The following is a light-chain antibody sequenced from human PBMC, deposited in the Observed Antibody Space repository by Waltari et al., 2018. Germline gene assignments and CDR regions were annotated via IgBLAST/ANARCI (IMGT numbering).Light chain of an antibody. Sequence: DVQMTQSPSTLSASVGDTVTITCRASQSIMSWLAWYQQKAGKAPKVLLSKASTLESGVPSRFSGSESGTEFTLTISNLQPDDSATYYCQQYNTYYTVGQGTIVEIK. CDR3: QQYNTYYT. CDR1: QSIMSW. V-gene: IGKV1-5*03. CDR2: KAS. J-gene: IGKJ2*01.